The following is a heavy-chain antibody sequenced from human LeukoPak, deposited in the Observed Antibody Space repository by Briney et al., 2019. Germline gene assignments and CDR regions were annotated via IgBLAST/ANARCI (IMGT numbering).Heavy chain of an antibody. J-gene: IGHJ4*02. V-gene: IGHV1-2*02. CDR2: INPNSGGT. Sequence: ASVKVSCKASGYTFTGYYMHWVRQAPGQGLEWMGWINPNSGGTNHAQKFQGRVTMTRDTSISTAYMELSRLRSDDTGVYYCAREGDPYIVVVPAATGYWGQGTLVTVSS. CDR1: GYTFTGYY. CDR3: AREGDPYIVVVPAATGY. D-gene: IGHD2-2*01.